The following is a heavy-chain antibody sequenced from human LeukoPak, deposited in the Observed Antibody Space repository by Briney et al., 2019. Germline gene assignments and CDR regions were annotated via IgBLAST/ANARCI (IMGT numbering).Heavy chain of an antibody. V-gene: IGHV3-23*01. Sequence: GGSLRLSCAASGFTFSTNPMSWVRQAPGKGLEWVSAISPDNTYYADSVKGRLTISRDDSKNTVYLQMNSPRAEDTARYYCVREHVDRAFTRSFEIWGQGTVVTVSS. J-gene: IGHJ3*02. D-gene: IGHD3-10*01. CDR2: ISPDNT. CDR1: GFTFSTNP. CDR3: VREHVDRAFTRSFEI.